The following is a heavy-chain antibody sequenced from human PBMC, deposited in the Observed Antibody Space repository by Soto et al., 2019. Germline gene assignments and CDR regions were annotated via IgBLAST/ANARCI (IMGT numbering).Heavy chain of an antibody. V-gene: IGHV1-69*01. CDR2: IIPIFGTA. J-gene: IGHJ3*02. CDR1: GGTFSSYA. D-gene: IGHD6-13*01. CDR3: ARDQVHSSSWYYAFDI. Sequence: QVQLVQSGAEVKKPGSSVKVSCKASGGTFSSYAISWVRQAPGQGLEWMGGIIPIFGTANYAQKIQGRVTITADESTSTAYMELSSLRSEDTAVYYCARDQVHSSSWYYAFDIWGQGTMVTVSS.